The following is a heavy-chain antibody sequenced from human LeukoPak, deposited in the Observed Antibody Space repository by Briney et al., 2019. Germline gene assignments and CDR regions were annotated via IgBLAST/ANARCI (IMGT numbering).Heavy chain of an antibody. CDR3: ARGNYYYYYMDV. CDR1: GFTFSSYS. J-gene: IGHJ6*03. CDR2: ISSTNHYT. D-gene: IGHD3-10*01. V-gene: IGHV3-21*01. Sequence: GGSLRLSCAASGFTFSSYSMNWVRQAPGKGLEWVSYISSTNHYTYYADSVKGRFTISRDNAKNSLYLQMNSLRAEDTAVYYCARGNYYYYYMDVWGKGTTVTVSS.